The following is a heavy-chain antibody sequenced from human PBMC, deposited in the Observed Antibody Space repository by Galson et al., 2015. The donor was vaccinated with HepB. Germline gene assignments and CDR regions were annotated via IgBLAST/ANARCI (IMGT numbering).Heavy chain of an antibody. CDR2: INAGNGNT. CDR3: ARARGTVYSSSWSTPY. Sequence: SVKVSCKASGYTFTSYAMHWVRQAPGQRLEWMGWINAGNGNTKYSQKFQGRVTITRDTSASTAYMELSSLRSEDTAVYYCARARGTVYSSSWSTPYWGQGTLVTVSS. J-gene: IGHJ4*02. D-gene: IGHD6-13*01. CDR1: GYTFTSYA. V-gene: IGHV1-3*01.